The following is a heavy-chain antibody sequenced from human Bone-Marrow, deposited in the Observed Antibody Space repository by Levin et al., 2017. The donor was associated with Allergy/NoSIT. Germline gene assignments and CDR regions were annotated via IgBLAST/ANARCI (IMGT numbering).Heavy chain of an antibody. D-gene: IGHD4-17*01. CDR3: AKAGGEGYGDFPVGGSSYYFDY. CDR2: ISGSGGST. V-gene: IGHV3-23*01. CDR1: GFTFSSYA. J-gene: IGHJ4*02. Sequence: PGGSLRLSCAASGFTFSSYAMSWVRQAPGKGLEWVSAISGSGGSTYYADSVKGRFTISRDNSKNTLYLQMNSLRAEDTAVYYCAKAGGEGYGDFPVGGSSYYFDYWGQGTLVTVSS.